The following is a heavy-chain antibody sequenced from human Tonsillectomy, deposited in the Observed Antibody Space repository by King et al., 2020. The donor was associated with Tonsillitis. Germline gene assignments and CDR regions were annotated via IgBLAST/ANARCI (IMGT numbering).Heavy chain of an antibody. CDR1: GFTFSSYA. J-gene: IGHJ6*02. V-gene: IGHV3-23*04. CDR3: ARIGGYCSSTSCYRHGGDYYYYGMDV. Sequence: VQLVESGGGLVQPGGSLRLSCAASGFTFSSYAMSWVRQAPGKGLEWVSAISGSGGSTYYADSVKGRFTISRDNSENTLYLQMNSLRAEDTAVYYCARIGGYCSSTSCYRHGGDYYYYGMDVWGQGTTVTVSS. CDR2: ISGSGGST. D-gene: IGHD2-2*02.